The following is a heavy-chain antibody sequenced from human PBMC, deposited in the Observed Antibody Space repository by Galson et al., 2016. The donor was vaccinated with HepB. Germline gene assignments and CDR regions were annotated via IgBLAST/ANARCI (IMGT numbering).Heavy chain of an antibody. J-gene: IGHJ4*02. CDR1: GFSFSNSG. CDR2: ITSSGDAT. D-gene: IGHD3-16*01. V-gene: IGHV3-23*01. Sequence: SLRLSCAASGFSFSNSGMSWVRQAPGRGLEWVSVITSSGDATHYADFVKGRFTISRDNSKNTLYLYMNNLTAGDTAIYYCGKHGGFDYWGQGALVTVSS. CDR3: GKHGGFDY.